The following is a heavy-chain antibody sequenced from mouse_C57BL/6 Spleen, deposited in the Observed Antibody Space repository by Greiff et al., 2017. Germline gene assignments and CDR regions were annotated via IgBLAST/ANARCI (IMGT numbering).Heavy chain of an antibody. D-gene: IGHD2-1*01. J-gene: IGHJ2*01. Sequence: QVQLQQPGAELVRPGTSVKLSCKASGYTFTSYWMHWVKQRPGQGLDWIGVIDPSDSYTNYNQKIKGKATLTVDTSYSTAYMQLSSLTSEYSAVYYCARRGGNYRYYFDYWGQGTTLTVSS. CDR2: IDPSDSYT. CDR3: ARRGGNYRYYFDY. V-gene: IGHV1-59*01. CDR1: GYTFTSYW.